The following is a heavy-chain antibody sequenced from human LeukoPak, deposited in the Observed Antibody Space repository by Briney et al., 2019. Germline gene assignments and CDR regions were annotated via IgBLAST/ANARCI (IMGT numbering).Heavy chain of an antibody. CDR2: MNPNSGNT. V-gene: IGHV1-8*03. J-gene: IGHJ4*02. CDR1: GYTFTSYD. Sequence: ASVKVSCKASGYTFTSYDINWVRQATGQGLEWMGWMNPNSGNTGYAQKFQGRVTITRNTSISTAYMELSSLRSEDTAVYYCARLQHLVSYYFDYWGQGTLVTVSS. D-gene: IGHD6-13*01. CDR3: ARLQHLVSYYFDY.